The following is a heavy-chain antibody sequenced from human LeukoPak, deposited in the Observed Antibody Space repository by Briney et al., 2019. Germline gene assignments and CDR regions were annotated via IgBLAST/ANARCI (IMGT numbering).Heavy chain of an antibody. CDR2: ISWNSGSI. CDR3: AKGASIAVAGTLDY. D-gene: IGHD6-19*01. J-gene: IGHJ4*02. CDR1: GFTFDDYA. Sequence: GGSLRLSCAVSGFTFDDYAMHWVRQAPGKGLEWVSGISWNSGSIDYADSVKGRFTNSRDNAKNSLYLQMNSLRAEDTALYYCAKGASIAVAGTLDYWGQGTLVTVSS. V-gene: IGHV3-9*01.